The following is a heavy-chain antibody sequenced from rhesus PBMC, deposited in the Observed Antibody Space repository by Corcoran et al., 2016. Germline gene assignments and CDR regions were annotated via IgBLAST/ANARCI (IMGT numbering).Heavy chain of an antibody. CDR1: GFTFSSYG. D-gene: IGHD5-24*01. CDR3: AKVPYQPLLYNGSFDY. J-gene: IGHJ4*01. Sequence: EVQLVETGGGLVQPGGSLKLSCAASGFTFSSYGMSWVRQAPGKGLEWVSVINSSGCSTYYAAALKGRFTISRDNSKNTLSLQRTSLRAEDTAVYYCAKVPYQPLLYNGSFDYWGQGVLVTVSS. CDR2: INSSGCST. V-gene: IGHV3S5*01.